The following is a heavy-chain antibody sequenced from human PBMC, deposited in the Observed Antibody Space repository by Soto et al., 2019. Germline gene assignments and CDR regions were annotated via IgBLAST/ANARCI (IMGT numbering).Heavy chain of an antibody. J-gene: IGHJ6*02. CDR1: GFTFSSYG. V-gene: IGHV3-30*18. D-gene: IGHD6-6*01. CDR3: AKDKGSRAGMDV. CDR2: ISYDGSNK. Sequence: QVQLVESGGGVVQPGRSLRLSCAASGFTFSSYGMHWVRQAPGKGLEWVAVISYDGSNKYYADSVKGRFTISRDNSKNTLYLQMNSLRAEDTAVYYCAKDKGSRAGMDVWGQGTTVTVSS.